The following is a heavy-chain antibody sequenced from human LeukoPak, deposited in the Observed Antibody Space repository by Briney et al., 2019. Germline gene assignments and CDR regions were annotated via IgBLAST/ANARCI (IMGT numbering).Heavy chain of an antibody. Sequence: GGSLRLSCAASGFTVSSNYMSWVRQAPGKGLEWVSVIYSGGSTYYADSVKGRFTISRDNAKNSLYLQMNSLRAEDTAVYYCAKGIAVARAPDYWGQGTLVTVSS. CDR2: IYSGGST. J-gene: IGHJ4*02. CDR3: AKGIAVARAPDY. CDR1: GFTVSSNY. V-gene: IGHV3-66*01. D-gene: IGHD6-19*01.